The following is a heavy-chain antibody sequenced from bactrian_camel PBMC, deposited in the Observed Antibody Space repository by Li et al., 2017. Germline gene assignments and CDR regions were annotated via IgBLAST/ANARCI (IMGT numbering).Heavy chain of an antibody. Sequence: HVQLVESGGGSAQAGGSLRLSCVVADFSKNTKCMGWFRQAPGKARERVAAISASGDKTAYADSVKGRFTISRDNAKNTVYLEMNSLKSEDTARYYCAANGGKYWGRGTQVTVS. V-gene: IGHV3S1*01. CDR3: AANGGKY. CDR1: DFSKNTKC. J-gene: IGHJ4*01. CDR2: ISASGDKT.